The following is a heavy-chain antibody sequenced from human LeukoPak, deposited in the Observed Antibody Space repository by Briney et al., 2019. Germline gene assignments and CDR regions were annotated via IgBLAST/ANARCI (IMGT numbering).Heavy chain of an antibody. D-gene: IGHD4/OR15-4a*01. CDR1: GGSISSSSYY. CDR3: ARDMVVTDAFDI. CDR2: IYTSGST. V-gene: IGHV4-61*02. J-gene: IGHJ3*02. Sequence: SETLSLTCTVSGGSISSSSYYWGWIRQPAGKGLEWIGRIYTSGSTNYNPSLKSRVTILVDTSKNQFSLKLSSVTAADTAVYYCARDMVVTDAFDIWGQGTMVTVSS.